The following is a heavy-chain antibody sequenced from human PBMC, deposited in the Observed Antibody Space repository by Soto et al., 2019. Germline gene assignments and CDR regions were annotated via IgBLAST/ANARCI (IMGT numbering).Heavy chain of an antibody. CDR3: ARQVLSGIQAAGF. V-gene: IGHV5-10-1*01. CDR1: GFNFTSYW. D-gene: IGHD6-13*01. CDR2: IDPGDSYT. J-gene: IGHJ4*02. Sequence: ESLKLSCKGSGFNFTSYWITWVRQMPGKGLEWMGRIDPGDSYTNYSPSFQGHVTFSVDKSTNTAYLQWSSLKASDTAMYYCARQVLSGIQAAGFWGQGTLVTVSS.